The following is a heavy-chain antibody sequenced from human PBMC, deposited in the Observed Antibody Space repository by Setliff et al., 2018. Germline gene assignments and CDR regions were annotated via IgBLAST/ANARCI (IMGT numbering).Heavy chain of an antibody. J-gene: IGHJ3*01. CDR2: LHTSGST. CDR3: ARDPHYDPTYSLPGHAFDF. Sequence: TSETLSLTCAVSGGSISSGSYYWSWIRQPAGKGLEWVGRLHTSGSTNYNPSLKSRVTISVDTSKNQFALKLTSATAADAAVYYCARDPHYDPTYSLPGHAFDFWGQGIMVTVSS. V-gene: IGHV4-61*02. CDR1: GGSISSGSYY. D-gene: IGHD3-22*01.